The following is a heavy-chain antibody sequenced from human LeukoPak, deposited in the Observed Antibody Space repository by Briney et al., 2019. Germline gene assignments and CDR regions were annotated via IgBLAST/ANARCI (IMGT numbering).Heavy chain of an antibody. J-gene: IGHJ3*02. V-gene: IGHV4-30-4*08. CDR3: ARDGSAARPGAFDI. CDR2: IYYSGST. D-gene: IGHD6-6*01. CDR1: GGSISSGDYY. Sequence: SQTLSLTCTVSGGSISSGDYYWSWIRQPPGKGLEWIGYIYYSGSTYYNPSLKSRVTISVDTSKNQFSLKLSSVTAADTAVYYCARDGSAARPGAFDIWGQGTMVTVSS.